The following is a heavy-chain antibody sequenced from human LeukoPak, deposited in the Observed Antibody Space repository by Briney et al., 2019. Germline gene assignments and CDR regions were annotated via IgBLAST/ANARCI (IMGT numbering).Heavy chain of an antibody. CDR2: IMSTFGSA. Sequence: GASVKVSCKASGGTFSSNAISWGRQAPGQGLEGMGGIMSTFGSAVYAVKFQGRVTITADESTSTAYMQMSSLTSEDTAVYYCAREDTDLVTDGFDVWGQGTVVTVSS. CDR1: GGTFSSNA. J-gene: IGHJ3*01. V-gene: IGHV1-69*01. D-gene: IGHD5-18*01. CDR3: AREDTDLVTDGFDV.